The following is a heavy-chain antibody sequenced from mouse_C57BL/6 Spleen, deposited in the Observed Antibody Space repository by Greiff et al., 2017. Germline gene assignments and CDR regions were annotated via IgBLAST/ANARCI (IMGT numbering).Heavy chain of an antibody. D-gene: IGHD4-1*01. V-gene: IGHV1-52*01. Sequence: QVQLKQSGAELVRPGSSVKLSCKASGYTFTSYWMHWVKQRPIQGLEWIGNIDPSDSETHYNQKFKDKATLTVDKSSSTAYMQLSSLTSEDSAVYYCARSTVGRGGAMDYWGQGTSVTVSS. CDR1: GYTFTSYW. J-gene: IGHJ4*01. CDR2: IDPSDSET. CDR3: ARSTVGRGGAMDY.